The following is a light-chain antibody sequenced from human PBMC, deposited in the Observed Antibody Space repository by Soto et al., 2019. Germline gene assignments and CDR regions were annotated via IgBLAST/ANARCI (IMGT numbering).Light chain of an antibody. V-gene: IGKV1-8*01. Sequence: AIRMTQSPSSFSASTGDRVTITCRASQGISSYLAWYQQKPGKAPKLLIYAASTLQSGVPSRFSGSGSGTDFTLTISCLQSDDFATYDCQQYYSYPLFTFGPGTQVDIK. J-gene: IGKJ3*01. CDR1: QGISSY. CDR3: QQYYSYPLFT. CDR2: AAS.